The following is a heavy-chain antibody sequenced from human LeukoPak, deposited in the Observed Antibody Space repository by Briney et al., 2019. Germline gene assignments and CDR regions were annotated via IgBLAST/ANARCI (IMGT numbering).Heavy chain of an antibody. J-gene: IGHJ5*02. CDR3: AREGGYSTSYYGRFDP. D-gene: IGHD3-22*01. CDR1: RGTFSSYA. Sequence: SSVKVSCKASRGTFSSYAISWVRQAPGQGLEWLGRVNVNNGDTKYAQKFQGRVTMTRDTSISTAYMELASPSSDDTAVFYCAREGGYSTSYYGRFDPWGQGTLVIVCS. CDR2: VNVNNGDT. V-gene: IGHV1-2*06.